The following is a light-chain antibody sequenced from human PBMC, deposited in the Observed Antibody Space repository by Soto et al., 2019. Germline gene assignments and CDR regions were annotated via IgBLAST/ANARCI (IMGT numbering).Light chain of an antibody. V-gene: IGLV2-11*01. J-gene: IGLJ1*01. CDR1: SSDVGGYNY. CDR2: DVS. Sequence: QSALTQPASVSASPGQSITISCTGTSSDVGGYNYVSWYQQHPGKAPKLMIYDVSKRPSGVPDRFSGSKSGNTASLTISGLQAEDEADYYCCSYAGSYTYVFGTGTKVTVL. CDR3: CSYAGSYTYV.